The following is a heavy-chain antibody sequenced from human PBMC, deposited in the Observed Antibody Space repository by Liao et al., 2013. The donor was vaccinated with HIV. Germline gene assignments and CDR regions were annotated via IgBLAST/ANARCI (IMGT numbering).Heavy chain of an antibody. Sequence: QVQLQESGPGLVKPSQTLSLTCTVSGGSISSGDYYWSWIRQPPGKGLEWIGYIYHSGSTYYNPSLKSRVTISVDRSKNQFSLKLSSVTAAETAVYYCAREDLFHWYFNLWGRGTLVTVSS. CDR3: AREDLFHWYFNL. J-gene: IGHJ2*01. CDR1: GGSISSGDYY. CDR2: IYHSGST. D-gene: IGHD2-21*01. V-gene: IGHV4-30-4*08.